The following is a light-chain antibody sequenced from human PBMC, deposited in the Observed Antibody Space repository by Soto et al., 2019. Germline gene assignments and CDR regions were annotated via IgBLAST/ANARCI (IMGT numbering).Light chain of an antibody. CDR1: SSDIGGYIY. V-gene: IGLV2-14*03. J-gene: IGLJ2*01. Sequence: QSALTQPASVSGSPGQSITISCTGTSSDIGGYIYVSWYQHHPGKAPKLLIYDVSNRPSGVSNRFSGSKSCNTASLTISGLQVEDEADYFCSTYTSSRTRFGGGTQLTVL. CDR2: DVS. CDR3: STYTSSRTR.